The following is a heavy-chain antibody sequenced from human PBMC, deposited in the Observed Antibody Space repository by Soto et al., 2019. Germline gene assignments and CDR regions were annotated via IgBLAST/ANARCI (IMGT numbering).Heavy chain of an antibody. CDR2: IYYSGST. CDR3: AREYYYDSSGYYRDAFDI. D-gene: IGHD3-22*01. CDR1: GGSVSSYY. V-gene: IGHV4-59*02. J-gene: IGHJ3*02. Sequence: SETLSLTCTVSGGSVSSYYWSWIRQPPGKGLEWIGYIYYSGSTNYNPSLKSRVTISVDTSKNQFSLKLSSVTAADTAVYYCAREYYYDSSGYYRDAFDIWGQGTMVTVSS.